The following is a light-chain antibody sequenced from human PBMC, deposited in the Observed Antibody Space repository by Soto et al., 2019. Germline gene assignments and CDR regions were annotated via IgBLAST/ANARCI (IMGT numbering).Light chain of an antibody. Sequence: EIVLTQSPVTLSLSPGERSTLSCRASQSIDTYLAWYQQKPGQAPRLLIYDSSNRATGIPARFSGSGSGTDFTLTISSLEPEDFAVYYCQQRQSWPLTFGGGTKVDI. V-gene: IGKV3-11*01. CDR2: DSS. J-gene: IGKJ4*01. CDR1: QSIDTY. CDR3: QQRQSWPLT.